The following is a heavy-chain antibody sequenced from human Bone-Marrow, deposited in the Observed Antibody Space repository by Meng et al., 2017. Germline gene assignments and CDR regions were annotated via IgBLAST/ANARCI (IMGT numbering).Heavy chain of an antibody. J-gene: IGHJ5*02. D-gene: IGHD6-19*01. V-gene: IGHV3-23*01. CDR1: GFTFSSYA. CDR3: VRGGWRLADL. Sequence: GESLKISCAASGFTFSSYAMSWARQAPGKGLVWVSVITSDGGRTNHADSVKGRFTISRDSAKNSLYLQMNDLRVEDTAVFYCVRGGWRLADLWGQGTLVTVSS. CDR2: ITSDGGRT.